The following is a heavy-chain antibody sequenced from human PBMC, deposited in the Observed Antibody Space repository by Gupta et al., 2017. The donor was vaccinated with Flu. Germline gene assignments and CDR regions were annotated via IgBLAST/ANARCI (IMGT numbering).Heavy chain of an antibody. J-gene: IGHJ6*04. D-gene: IGHD2-2*01. Sequence: MGWVRQAPGKGLEWVGFISDKAYGGTTGYDASGKGRFTISRDDSKTIAYLQMNSLKTEDTAVYYCTRDHIVLVPAALYMAVWGKWTTVTVSS. CDR2: ISDKAYGGTT. CDR3: TRDHIVLVPAALYMAV. V-gene: IGHV3-49*02.